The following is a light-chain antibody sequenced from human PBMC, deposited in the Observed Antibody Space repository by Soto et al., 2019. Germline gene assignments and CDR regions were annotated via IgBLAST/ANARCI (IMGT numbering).Light chain of an antibody. Sequence: AIQMTQSPSSLSASVGDRVTITCRASQGIRNDLGWYQQNPGKAPKLLIYAASSLQSGVPSRFSGSGSGTDFTLTISSLQPEDVATYYGLQDYNSHRTFGQGTKVEIK. CDR3: LQDYNSHRT. V-gene: IGKV1-6*01. CDR1: QGIRND. J-gene: IGKJ1*01. CDR2: AAS.